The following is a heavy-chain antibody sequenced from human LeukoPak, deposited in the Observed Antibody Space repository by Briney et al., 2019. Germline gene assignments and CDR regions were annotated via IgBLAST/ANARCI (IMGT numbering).Heavy chain of an antibody. V-gene: IGHV3-7*05. CDR1: GFTFSSHW. CDR3: TRGIPYCSSTSCYESLYGMDV. CDR2: IKQDGGET. D-gene: IGHD2-2*01. J-gene: IGHJ6*02. Sequence: GGSLRLSCAASGFTFSSHWMYWVRQAPGQGLEWVANIKQDGGETFYVDSVKGRFTISRDNAKNSLYLQMNSLRAEDTAVYYCTRGIPYCSSTSCYESLYGMDVWGQGTTVTVSS.